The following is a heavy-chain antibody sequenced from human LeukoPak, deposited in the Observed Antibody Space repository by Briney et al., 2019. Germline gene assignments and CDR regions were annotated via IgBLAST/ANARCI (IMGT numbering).Heavy chain of an antibody. CDR1: GYTFTSYG. Sequence: GAAVKVSCKASGYTFTSYGISWVRQAPGQGLEWMGWISAYNGNTNYAQKLQGRVTMTTDTSTSTAYMELRSLRSDDTAVYYCARDRRVEYSASYNLVVDAFDIWGQGTMVTVSS. V-gene: IGHV1-18*01. D-gene: IGHD1-26*01. J-gene: IGHJ3*02. CDR3: ARDRRVEYSASYNLVVDAFDI. CDR2: ISAYNGNT.